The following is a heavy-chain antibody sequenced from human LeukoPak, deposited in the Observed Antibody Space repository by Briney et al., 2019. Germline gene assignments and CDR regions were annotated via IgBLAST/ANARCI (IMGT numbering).Heavy chain of an antibody. D-gene: IGHD4-17*01. V-gene: IGHV3-21*01. Sequence: GGSLRLSCTASGFTFCDYAMSWVRQAPGKGLEWVSSISSSSSYIYYADSVKGRFTISRDNAKNSLYLQMNSLRAEDTAVYYCARDASTVTTSDTFDYWGQGTLVTVSS. CDR1: GFTFCDYA. CDR3: ARDASTVTTSDTFDY. CDR2: ISSSSSYI. J-gene: IGHJ4*02.